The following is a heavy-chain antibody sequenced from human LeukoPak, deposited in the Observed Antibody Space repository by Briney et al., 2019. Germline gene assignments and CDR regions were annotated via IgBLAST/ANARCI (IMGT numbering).Heavy chain of an antibody. D-gene: IGHD2-2*02. CDR3: AKDVYGMYTS. V-gene: IGHV3-43D*03. Sequence: GGSLRLSCAASGFTFDEYAMHWVRQAPGKGLEWVSLISWDGGSTYYADSVKGRFTISRDNSKNSLYLQMNSLRAEDTALYYCAKDVYGMYTSWGQGTLVTVSS. J-gene: IGHJ4*02. CDR2: ISWDGGST. CDR1: GFTFDEYA.